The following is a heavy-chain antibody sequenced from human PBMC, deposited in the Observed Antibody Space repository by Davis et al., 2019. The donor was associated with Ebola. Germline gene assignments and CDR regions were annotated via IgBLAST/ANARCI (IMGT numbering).Heavy chain of an antibody. D-gene: IGHD2-15*01. Sequence: GESLKISCKGSGYRFTSYWIAWVRQMPGKGLEWMGIIYPGDSDTRYSPSFQGQVTISADKSISTAYLQWSSLKALDTAMYYCARHYCSGGSCYSGGYYYYYDMDVWGQGTTVTVSS. CDR2: IYPGDSDT. CDR1: GYRFTSYW. CDR3: ARHYCSGGSCYSGGYYYYYDMDV. V-gene: IGHV5-51*01. J-gene: IGHJ6*02.